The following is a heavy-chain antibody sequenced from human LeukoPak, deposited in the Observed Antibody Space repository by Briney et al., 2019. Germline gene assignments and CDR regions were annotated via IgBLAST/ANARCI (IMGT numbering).Heavy chain of an antibody. CDR2: IHSGGST. V-gene: IGHV3-53*01. CDR1: GFTVSSNY. D-gene: IGHD6-19*01. J-gene: IGHJ6*02. CDR3: ARDSSGWFRDYYYGMDV. Sequence: GGSLRLSCAASGFTVSSNYMSWVRQAPGKGLEWVSVIHSGGSTYYADSVKGRFTISRDNSKNTLYLQMNSLRAEDTAVYYCARDSSGWFRDYYYGMDVWGQGTTVTVSS.